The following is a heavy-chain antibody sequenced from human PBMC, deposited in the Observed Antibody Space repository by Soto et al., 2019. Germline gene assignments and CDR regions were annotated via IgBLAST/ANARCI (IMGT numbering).Heavy chain of an antibody. D-gene: IGHD3-3*01. CDR1: GFTFSDYY. CDR3: AGDTIFGAPLIYYMDV. CDR2: ISSSGSTI. J-gene: IGHJ6*03. Sequence: GGSLRLSCAASGFTFSDYYMSWIRQAPGKGLEWVSYISSSGSTIYYADSVKGRFTISRDKAKNSLYLQMNSLRAEDTAVYYCAGDTIFGAPLIYYMDVWGKGTTVTVSS. V-gene: IGHV3-11*01.